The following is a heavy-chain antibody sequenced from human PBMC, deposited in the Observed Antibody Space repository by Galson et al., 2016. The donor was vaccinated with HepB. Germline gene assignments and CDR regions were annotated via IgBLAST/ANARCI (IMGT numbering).Heavy chain of an antibody. CDR3: ITGPKRRGMDV. CDR1: GFTFDNAW. Sequence: SLRLSCAASGFTFDNAWMTWVRQGPGTGLEWIGRIRNKNERGTTDYAAPVKGRFPISRDDSKNTVYLQMYSLKTEDTAVYYCITGPKRRGMDVWGQGTTVTVSS. V-gene: IGHV3-15*01. J-gene: IGHJ6*02. CDR2: IRNKNERGTT.